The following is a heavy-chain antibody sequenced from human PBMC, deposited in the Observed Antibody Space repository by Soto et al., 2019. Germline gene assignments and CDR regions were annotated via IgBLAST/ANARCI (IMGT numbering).Heavy chain of an antibody. CDR3: ARDPGQENYYDSSGYP. Sequence: SVKVSCKASGGTFSSYAISWVRQAPGQGLEWMGGIIPIFGTANYAQKFQGRVTITADESTSTAYMELSSLRSEDTAVYYCARDPGQENYYDSSGYPWGQGTLVTVSS. CDR2: IIPIFGTA. V-gene: IGHV1-69*13. CDR1: GGTFSSYA. J-gene: IGHJ5*02. D-gene: IGHD3-22*01.